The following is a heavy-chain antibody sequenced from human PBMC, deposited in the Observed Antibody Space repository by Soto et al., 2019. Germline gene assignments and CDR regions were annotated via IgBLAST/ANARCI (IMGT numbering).Heavy chain of an antibody. CDR3: ARGEQYSGRIFDY. D-gene: IGHD1-26*01. Sequence: RSLTCAITGDSVSSNSAGWSWVRQSPSRGLEWLGRTYHRSKWYYEYAVSVRGRITINPDTSKNQYSLQLNSVTPEGTAVYFCARGEQYSGRIFDYWGQGTLVTVSS. J-gene: IGHJ4*01. CDR1: GDSVSSNSAG. CDR2: TYHRSKWYY. V-gene: IGHV6-1*01.